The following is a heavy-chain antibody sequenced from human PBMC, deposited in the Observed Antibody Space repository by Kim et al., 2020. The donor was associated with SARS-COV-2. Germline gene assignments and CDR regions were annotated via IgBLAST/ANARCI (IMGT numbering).Heavy chain of an antibody. Sequence: GGSLRLSCAASGFTFRSFAMTWVRQGPGQGLEWVSAIGYSVGDTYYADSVKGRFTISRDNSLNTLYLEMNSLRADDTAIYYCAKRGTFGYSDYWGRGTLVTVSS. D-gene: IGHD1-1*01. CDR3: AKRGTFGYSDY. J-gene: IGHJ4*02. V-gene: IGHV3-23*01. CDR2: IGYSVGDT. CDR1: GFTFRSFA.